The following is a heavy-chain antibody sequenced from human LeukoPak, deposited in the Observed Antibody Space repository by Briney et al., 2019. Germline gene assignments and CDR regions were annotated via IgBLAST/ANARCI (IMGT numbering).Heavy chain of an antibody. Sequence: ASVKVSCKASGGTFSSYAISWVRHAPGQGLEWMGRIIPILGIANYAQKFQGRVTITADKSTSTAYMELSSLRSEDTAEYYCARGSGNNDYWGQGTLVTVSS. J-gene: IGHJ4*02. CDR1: GGTFSSYA. CDR2: IIPILGIA. CDR3: ARGSGNNDY. V-gene: IGHV1-69*04. D-gene: IGHD3-10*01.